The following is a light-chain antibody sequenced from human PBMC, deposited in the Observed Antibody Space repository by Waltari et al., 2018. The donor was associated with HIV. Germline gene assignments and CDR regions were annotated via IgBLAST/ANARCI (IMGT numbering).Light chain of an antibody. CDR3: SSYTNTDILL. V-gene: IGLV2-14*01. CDR1: NTHIGLYNL. J-gene: IGLJ2*01. CDR2: GVN. Sequence: QSALTQPASVSGSPGQSITIPCTGANTHIGLYNLVSWYRQHPDKAPQLVIYGVNTRPSGVSDRFSGSKSGNTASLTISSLQAEDEADYYCSSYTNTDILLFGGGTKLTVL.